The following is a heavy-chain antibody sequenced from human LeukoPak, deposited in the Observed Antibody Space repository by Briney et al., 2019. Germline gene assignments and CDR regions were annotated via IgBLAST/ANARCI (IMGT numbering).Heavy chain of an antibody. CDR3: ARDQYDTWSRRGNFDS. Sequence: SGGSLRLSCAVSGFTFRSYAMHWVRQAPGKGLEWVAVISDDGSNKSYADSVKGRFTISRDNSKNTLYLQMNSLRVEDTAVFYCARDQYDTWSRRGNFDSWGQGTLVIVSS. CDR2: ISDDGSNK. J-gene: IGHJ4*02. D-gene: IGHD3-3*01. CDR1: GFTFRSYA. V-gene: IGHV3-30*04.